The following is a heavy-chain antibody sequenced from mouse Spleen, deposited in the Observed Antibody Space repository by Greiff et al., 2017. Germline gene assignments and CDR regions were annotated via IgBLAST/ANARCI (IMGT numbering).Heavy chain of an antibody. CDR1: GFTFSDFY. V-gene: IGHV7-1*01. J-gene: IGHJ1*01. D-gene: IGHD1-1*01. CDR2: SRNKANDYTT. Sequence: EVQVVESGGGLVQSGRSLRLSCATSGFTFSDFYMEWVRQAPGKGLEWIAASRNKANDYTTEYSASVKGRFIVSRDTSQSILYLQMNALRAEDTAIYYCARDARGYGSSFSYWYFDVWGAGTTVTVSS. CDR3: ARDARGYGSSFSYWYFDV.